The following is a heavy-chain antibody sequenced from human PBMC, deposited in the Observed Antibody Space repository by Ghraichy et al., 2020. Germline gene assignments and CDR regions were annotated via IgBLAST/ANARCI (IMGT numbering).Heavy chain of an antibody. CDR1: GFSFGDYA. D-gene: IGHD2-2*03. V-gene: IGHV3-49*04. CDR2: IRSKTVGGTT. J-gene: IGHJ3*01. CDR3: TRVHGYWAFDL. Sequence: GGSLRLSCTASGFSFGDYAMSWVRQAPGKGLEWVSFIRSKTVGGTTEYAAAGRGRLTISRDDSKRIAYLQMNSLKTEDAAVYYCTRVHGYWAFDLWGQGTMVTVSS.